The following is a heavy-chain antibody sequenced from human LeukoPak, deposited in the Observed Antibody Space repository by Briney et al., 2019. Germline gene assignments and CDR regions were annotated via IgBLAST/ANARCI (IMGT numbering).Heavy chain of an antibody. CDR2: IYYSGST. CDR1: GGSISSYY. Sequence: SETLSLTCTVSGGSISSYYWSWIRQPPGKGLEWIGYIYYSGSTNYNPSLKSRVTISVDTSKNQFALRLSSVTAADTAVYYWARTYSSSWYNWFDPWGQGTLVTVSS. V-gene: IGHV4-59*08. J-gene: IGHJ5*02. D-gene: IGHD6-13*01. CDR3: ARTYSSSWYNWFDP.